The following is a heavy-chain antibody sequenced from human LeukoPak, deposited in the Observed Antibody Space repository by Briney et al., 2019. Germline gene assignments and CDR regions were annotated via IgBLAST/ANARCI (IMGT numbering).Heavy chain of an antibody. CDR3: ARDLSYDSNGMDV. V-gene: IGHV1-2*02. Sequence: ASVKVSCKASGYTFTGYYMHWVRQAPGQGLEWMGWINPNSGGTDYAQKFQGRVTMTRDTSISTAYMELSRLRSDDTAMYYCARDLSYDSNGMDVWGQGTTVTVSS. CDR1: GYTFTGYY. J-gene: IGHJ6*02. CDR2: INPNSGGT. D-gene: IGHD3-22*01.